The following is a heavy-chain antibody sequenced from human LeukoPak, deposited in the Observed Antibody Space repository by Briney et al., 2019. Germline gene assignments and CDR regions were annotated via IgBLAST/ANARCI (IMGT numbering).Heavy chain of an antibody. CDR2: IYWDDDK. J-gene: IGHJ4*02. Sequence: SGPTLVSPTQTLTLTCTFSGFSLSTSGVGVGWIRQPPGKALEWLALIYWDDDKRYSPSLKSRLTITKDTSKNQVVLTMTNMDPVDTATYYCAHTLHDYGDSVGLFDYWGQGTLVTVSS. CDR1: GFSLSTSGVG. V-gene: IGHV2-5*02. CDR3: AHTLHDYGDSVGLFDY. D-gene: IGHD4-17*01.